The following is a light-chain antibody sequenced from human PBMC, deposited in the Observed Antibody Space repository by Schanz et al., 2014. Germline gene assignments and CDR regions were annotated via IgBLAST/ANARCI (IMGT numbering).Light chain of an antibody. J-gene: IGLJ3*02. V-gene: IGLV1-40*01. CDR2: GNN. CDR3: QSYDNSLSIGV. Sequence: QSVLTQPPSLSGAPGQRVTIPCTGTSSNIGAGFDVHWYQQLPQTAPKLLIYGNNNRPSGVSDRFSGSQSGTSASLAIIGLQADDEAVYYCQSYDNSLSIGVFGGGTKLTVL. CDR1: SSNIGAGFD.